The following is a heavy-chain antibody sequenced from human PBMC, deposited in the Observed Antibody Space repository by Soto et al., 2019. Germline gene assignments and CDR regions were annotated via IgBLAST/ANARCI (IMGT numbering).Heavy chain of an antibody. Sequence: QITLKESGPTLVRPTQTLTLTCSFSGFSLKTIGVSVGWIRQPPGKALEWLALTYWDDDQRYSPSLKTRLTVTKDTAKNRVVLAMTNMDPVDTGTYYCARSTSETFWIGPLDYWGPGIVVTVSS. CDR2: TYWDDDQ. V-gene: IGHV2-5*02. J-gene: IGHJ4*02. CDR1: GFSLKTIGVS. D-gene: IGHD3-3*01. CDR3: ARSTSETFWIGPLDY.